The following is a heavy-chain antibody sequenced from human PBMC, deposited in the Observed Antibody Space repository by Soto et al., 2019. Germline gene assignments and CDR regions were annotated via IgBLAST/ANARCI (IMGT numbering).Heavy chain of an antibody. CDR1: GYTFTSYG. CDR3: ARSTMVRGVSFYYYMDV. V-gene: IGHV1-18*01. Sequence: QVQLVQSGAEVKKPGASVKVSYKASGYTFTSYGISWVRQAPGQGLEWMGWISAYNGNTNYAQKLQGRVTMTTDTSTSTAYMELRSLRSDDTAVYYCARSTMVRGVSFYYYMDVWGKGTTVTVSS. CDR2: ISAYNGNT. J-gene: IGHJ6*03. D-gene: IGHD3-10*01.